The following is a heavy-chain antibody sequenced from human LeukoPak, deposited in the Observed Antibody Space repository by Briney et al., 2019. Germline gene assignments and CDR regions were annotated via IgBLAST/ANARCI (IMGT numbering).Heavy chain of an antibody. V-gene: IGHV3-21*01. CDR2: ISSSSSYI. CDR1: GFTFSSYS. J-gene: IGHJ6*04. Sequence: SGGSLRLCCAASGFTFSSYSMNWVRQAPGKGLEWVSSISSSSSYIYYADAVKGRFTISRDNAKNSLYLQMNSLRAEDTAVYYCASNYYYYYGMDVWGKGTTVTVSS. CDR3: ASNYYYYYGMDV.